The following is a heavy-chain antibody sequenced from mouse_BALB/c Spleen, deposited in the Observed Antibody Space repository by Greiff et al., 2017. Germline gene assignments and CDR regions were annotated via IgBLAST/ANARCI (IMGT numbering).Heavy chain of an antibody. Sequence: EVQVVESGAELVRPGALVKLSCKASGFNIKDYYMHWVKQRPEQGLEWIGWIDPENGNTIYDPKFQGKASITADTSSNTAYLQLSSLTSEDTAVYYCALYGNYVFAYWGQGTLVTVSA. J-gene: IGHJ3*01. CDR3: ALYGNYVFAY. CDR1: GFNIKDYY. CDR2: IDPENGNT. V-gene: IGHV14-1*02. D-gene: IGHD2-1*01.